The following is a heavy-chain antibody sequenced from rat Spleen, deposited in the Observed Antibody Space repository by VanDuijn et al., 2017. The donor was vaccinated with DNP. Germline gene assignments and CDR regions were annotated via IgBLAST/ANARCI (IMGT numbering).Heavy chain of an antibody. J-gene: IGHJ1*01. D-gene: IGHD1-1*01. V-gene: IGHV3-3*01. CDR1: GYSITSSYR. CDR2: VNSAGST. CDR3: ARWSDYFDY. Sequence: EVQLQESGPGLVKPSQSLSLTCSVTGYSITSSYRWNWIRKFPGNKLEWMGSVNSAGSTNYNPSLKSRISITRDTSKNQLFLQVSSVTTEDTATYYCARWSDYFDYWGPGTMITVSS.